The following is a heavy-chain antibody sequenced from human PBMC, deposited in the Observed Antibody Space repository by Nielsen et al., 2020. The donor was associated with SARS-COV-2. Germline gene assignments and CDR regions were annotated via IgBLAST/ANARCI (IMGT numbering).Heavy chain of an antibody. Sequence: SVKVSCKASGYTFTDYYIHWVRQAPGQGLEWMGRINPYSGGTNYAQKFQGTVTMTRDASISTVYMELTSDDTAVYYCARARATIFGLVMSYGMDVWGQGTLVTVSS. J-gene: IGHJ6*02. CDR1: GYTFTDYY. D-gene: IGHD3/OR15-3a*01. V-gene: IGHV1-2*06. CDR3: ARARATIFGLVMSYGMDV. CDR2: INPYSGGT.